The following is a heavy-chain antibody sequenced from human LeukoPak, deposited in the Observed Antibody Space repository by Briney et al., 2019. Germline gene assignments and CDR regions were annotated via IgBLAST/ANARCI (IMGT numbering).Heavy chain of an antibody. Sequence: PSETLSLTCAVYGGSFSGYYWSWIRQPPGKGLEWIGEINHSGSTNYNPSLKSRVTISVDTSKNQFSLKLSSVTAGDRVVYYWGGGRVTETTLRFWFDPGGKATLVTVS. CDR2: INHSGST. V-gene: IGHV4-34*01. D-gene: IGHD4-11*01. CDR3: GGGRVTETTLRFWFDP. CDR1: GGSFSGYY. J-gene: IGHJ5*02.